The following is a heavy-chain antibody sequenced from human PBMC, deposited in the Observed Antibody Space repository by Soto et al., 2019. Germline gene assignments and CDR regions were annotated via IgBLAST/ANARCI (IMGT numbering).Heavy chain of an antibody. J-gene: IGHJ3*02. Sequence: PGESLKISCKGSGYSFTSYWIGWVRQMPGKGLEWMGIIYPGDSDTRYSPSFQGQVTISADKSISTAYLQWSSLKASDTAMYYCASHLPYGDFTEGDVFDIWGQGTMVTVSS. D-gene: IGHD4-17*01. CDR1: GYSFTSYW. CDR3: ASHLPYGDFTEGDVFDI. CDR2: IYPGDSDT. V-gene: IGHV5-51*01.